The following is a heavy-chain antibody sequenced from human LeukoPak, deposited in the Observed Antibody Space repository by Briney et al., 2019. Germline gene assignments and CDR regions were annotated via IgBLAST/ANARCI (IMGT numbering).Heavy chain of an antibody. D-gene: IGHD3-9*01. V-gene: IGHV4-39*01. CDR1: GDSISSSSSY. J-gene: IGHJ6*03. Sequence: ASETLSLTCTVSGDSISSSSSYWGWIRQPPGEGLEWIGSIYYSGSTYYNTSLKSRVTISVDTSKNQFSLKLSSVTAADTAVYYCARVLTGYYRTVNYMDVWGKGTTVTISS. CDR3: ARVLTGYYRTVNYMDV. CDR2: IYYSGST.